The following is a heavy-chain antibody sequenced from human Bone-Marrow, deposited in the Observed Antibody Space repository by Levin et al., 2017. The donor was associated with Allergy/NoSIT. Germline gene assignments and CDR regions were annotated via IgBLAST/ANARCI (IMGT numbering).Heavy chain of an antibody. Sequence: SETLSLTCTVSGDSISRYYWSWIRQPPGKGLEWIGYIYYSGSTNYNPSLKSRVTISVDTSKNQFSLVLNFVTAADTAVYYCGRDAQTSPTRNYGMDVWGQGTTVTVSS. CDR1: GDSISRYY. CDR3: GRDAQTSPTRNYGMDV. V-gene: IGHV4-59*01. J-gene: IGHJ6*02. CDR2: IYYSGST.